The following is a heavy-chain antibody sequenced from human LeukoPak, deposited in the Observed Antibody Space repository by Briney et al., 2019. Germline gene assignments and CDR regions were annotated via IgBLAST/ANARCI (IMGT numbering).Heavy chain of an antibody. CDR3: ATWGIAVAGTFDY. CDR2: INHSGST. J-gene: IGHJ4*02. V-gene: IGHV4-34*01. Sequence: SETLSLTCAVYGGSFSGYYWSWIRQPPGKGLEWIGEINHSGSTNYNPSLKSRVTISVDTSKNQFSLKLSSVTAADTAVYYCATWGIAVAGTFDYWGQGTLVTVST. CDR1: GGSFSGYY. D-gene: IGHD6-19*01.